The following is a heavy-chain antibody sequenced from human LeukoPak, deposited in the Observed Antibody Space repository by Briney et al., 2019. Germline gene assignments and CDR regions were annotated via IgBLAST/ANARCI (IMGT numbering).Heavy chain of an antibody. CDR1: GGTFSSYA. CDR2: IIPIFGTA. J-gene: IGHJ5*02. D-gene: IGHD2-2*01. Sequence: SVKVSCKASGGTFSSYAISWVRQAPGQGLEWMGGIIPIFGTANYAQRFQGRVTITADESTSTAYMELSSLRSEDTAVYYCARAQMPNNWFDPWGQGTLVTVSS. CDR3: ARAQMPNNWFDP. V-gene: IGHV1-69*13.